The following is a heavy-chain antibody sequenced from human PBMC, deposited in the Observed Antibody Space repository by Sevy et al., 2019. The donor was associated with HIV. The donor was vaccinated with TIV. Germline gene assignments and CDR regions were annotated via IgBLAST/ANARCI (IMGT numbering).Heavy chain of an antibody. V-gene: IGHV4-38-2*01. D-gene: IGHD3-10*01. CDR3: AGVRVITMVRGVIKGGHNWFDP. CDR1: GYSISSGYY. J-gene: IGHJ5*02. CDR2: IYHSGST. Sequence: SETLSLTCAVSGYSISSGYYWGWIRQPPGKGLEWIGSIYHSGSTYYNPSLKSRVTISVDTSKNQFSLKLSSVTAADTAVYYCAGVRVITMVRGVIKGGHNWFDPWGQGTLVTVSS.